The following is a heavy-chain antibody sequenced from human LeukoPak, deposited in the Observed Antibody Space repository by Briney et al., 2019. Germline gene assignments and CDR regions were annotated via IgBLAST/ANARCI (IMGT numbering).Heavy chain of an antibody. J-gene: IGHJ4*02. V-gene: IGHV3-33*01. CDR3: ARKVGMEYYFDY. CDR1: GFTFSSYV. Sequence: GGSLRLSCAASGFTFSSYVMHWVRQAPGKGLEWVAVIWYDGSNIHYADSVKGRFTISRDNSKNTLYLQMNSLRAEDTAVYYCARKVGMEYYFDYWGQGTLVTVSS. D-gene: IGHD3-22*01. CDR2: IWYDGSNI.